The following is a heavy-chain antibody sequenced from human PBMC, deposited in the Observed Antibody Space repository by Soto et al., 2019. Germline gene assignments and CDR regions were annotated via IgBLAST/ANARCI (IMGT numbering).Heavy chain of an antibody. J-gene: IGHJ4*02. CDR2: ISHSGST. D-gene: IGHD3-3*01. Sequence: SSSXSLTGSFAVCCINSRHGFICFRQPPGKGLEWIGQISHSGSTNYNPSLTSRVTISVDKSKNHFSLKLTSVTAADTAVYYCQDRTFCSGNWTKRSIEYCGQRTLV. CDR3: QDRTFCSGNWTKRSIEY. CDR1: VCCINSRHG. V-gene: IGHV4-4*02.